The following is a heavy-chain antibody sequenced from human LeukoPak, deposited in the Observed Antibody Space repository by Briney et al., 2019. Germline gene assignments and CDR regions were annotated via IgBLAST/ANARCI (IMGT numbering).Heavy chain of an antibody. CDR1: GYTFTSYA. V-gene: IGHV1-3*01. CDR2: INAGNGNT. D-gene: IGHD6-19*01. J-gene: IGHJ6*02. CDR3: ARSDSSGWDYYYYYGMDV. Sequence: ASVKVSCKASGYTFTSYAMHWVRQAPGQRLEWMGWINAGNGNTKYSQKFQGRVTITRDTSASTAYMELSSLRSEDTAVYYCARSDSSGWDYYYYYGMDVWGQGTTVTVSS.